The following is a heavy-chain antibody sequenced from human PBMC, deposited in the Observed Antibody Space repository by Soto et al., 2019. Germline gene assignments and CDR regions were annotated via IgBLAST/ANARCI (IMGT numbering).Heavy chain of an antibody. CDR3: ARDKTHIGDCGGDCYSGGHAFDI. CDR2: ISYDGSNK. D-gene: IGHD2-21*02. J-gene: IGHJ3*02. Sequence: GGSLRLSCAASGFTFSSYAMHWVRQAPGKGLEWVAVISYDGSNKYYADSVKGRFTISRDNSKNTLYLQMNSLRAEDTAVYYCARDKTHIGDCGGDCYSGGHAFDIWGQGTMVTVSS. V-gene: IGHV3-30-3*01. CDR1: GFTFSSYA.